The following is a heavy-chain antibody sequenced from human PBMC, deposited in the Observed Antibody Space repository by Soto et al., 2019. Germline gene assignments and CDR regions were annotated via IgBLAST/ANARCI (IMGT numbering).Heavy chain of an antibody. CDR2: IDSSTRSI. CDR1: GFTFSNYG. Sequence: EVQLVESGGGLAQPGGSLRLSCAASGFTFSNYGMNWVRQAPGKGLEWVSYIDSSTRSIYYSYSVKGRFSISRDNAESSLFLQMNSLRDEDTAVYYCVRDPYTSTLVTIMDYWGQGILVTVSS. CDR3: VRDPYTSTLVTIMDY. V-gene: IGHV3-48*02. D-gene: IGHD2-21*02. J-gene: IGHJ4*02.